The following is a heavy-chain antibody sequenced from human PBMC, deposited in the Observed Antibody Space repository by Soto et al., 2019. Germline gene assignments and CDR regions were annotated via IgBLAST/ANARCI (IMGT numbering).Heavy chain of an antibody. CDR1: GYTFTSYY. V-gene: IGHV1-46*03. D-gene: IGHD2-15*01. CDR2: INPSGGST. CDR3: AILSAVCSGGSCYAKTIDY. J-gene: IGHJ4*02. Sequence: QVQLVQSGAAVKKPGASVKVSCKASGYTFTSYYMHWVRQAPGQGLEWMGIINPSGGSTSYAQKFQGRVTMTRDTSTSTVYMELSSLRSEDTAVYYCAILSAVCSGGSCYAKTIDYWGQGTLVTVSS.